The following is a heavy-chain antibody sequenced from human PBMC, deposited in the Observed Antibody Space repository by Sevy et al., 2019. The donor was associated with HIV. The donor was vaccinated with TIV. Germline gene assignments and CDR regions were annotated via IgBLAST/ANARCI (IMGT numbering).Heavy chain of an antibody. V-gene: IGHV3-30*18. CDR1: GFIFSSYG. Sequence: GGSLRLSCSASGFIFSSYGMHWVRQTPGKGLEWVAIISSDGSVDFYVASVRDRFTISRDNSRNTRYLQMDSLRLEDTAIYYCAKDKEDDYGDYYFDHWGQGALVTVSS. CDR3: AKDKEDDYGDYYFDH. J-gene: IGHJ4*02. D-gene: IGHD4-17*01. CDR2: ISSDGSVD.